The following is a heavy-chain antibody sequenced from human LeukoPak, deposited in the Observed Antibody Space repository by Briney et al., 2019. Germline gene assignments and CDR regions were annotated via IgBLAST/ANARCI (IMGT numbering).Heavy chain of an antibody. Sequence: SETLSLTCTVSGGSISDYYWSWIRQSPGKGLEWIGYIYHSGATNYNPSLKSRVTISVDTSKNQFSLKLSSVTAADTAVYYCARRGARRAPFRYWGQGTLVTVSS. CDR1: GGSISDYY. V-gene: IGHV4-59*12. CDR2: IYHSGAT. D-gene: IGHD1-14*01. CDR3: ARRGARRAPFRY. J-gene: IGHJ4*02.